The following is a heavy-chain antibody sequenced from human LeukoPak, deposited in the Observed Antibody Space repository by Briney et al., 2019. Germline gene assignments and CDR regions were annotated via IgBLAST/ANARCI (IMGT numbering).Heavy chain of an antibody. V-gene: IGHV1-69*13. D-gene: IGHD6-6*01. CDR2: IIPIFGTA. Sequence: GASVKVSCKASGGTFSSYAISWVRQAPGQGLEWMGGIIPIFGTANYAQKFQGRVTIIADESTSTAYMELSSLRSEDTAVYYCARMYSGSSGFHDYWGQGTLVTVSS. CDR3: ARMYSGSSGFHDY. J-gene: IGHJ4*02. CDR1: GGTFSSYA.